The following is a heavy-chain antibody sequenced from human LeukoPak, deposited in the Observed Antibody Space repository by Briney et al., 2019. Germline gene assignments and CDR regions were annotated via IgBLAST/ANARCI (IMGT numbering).Heavy chain of an antibody. Sequence: SETLSLTCTVSGYSISSGYYWGWIRQPPGKGLEWIGSIYHSGSTYYNPSLKSRVTISVDTSRNQFSLKLSSVTAADTAVYYCARSNGYGLVGIWGQGTMVTVSS. CDR1: GYSISSGYY. V-gene: IGHV4-38-2*02. D-gene: IGHD3-10*01. CDR2: IYHSGST. J-gene: IGHJ3*02. CDR3: ARSNGYGLVGI.